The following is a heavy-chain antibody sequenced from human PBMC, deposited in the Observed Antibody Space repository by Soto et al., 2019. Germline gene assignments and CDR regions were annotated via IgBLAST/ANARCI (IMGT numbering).Heavy chain of an antibody. CDR2: IYYSGST. CDR3: TRVQLFAFDI. J-gene: IGHJ3*02. D-gene: IGHD4-4*01. V-gene: IGHV4-30-4*08. Sequence: PSETLSLTCTVSGGSISSGGYYWSWIRQHPGKGLEWIGYIYYSGSTYYNPSLKSRVTISVDTSKNQFSLKLSSVTAADTAVYYCTRVQLFAFDIWGQGTMVTVSS. CDR1: GGSISSGGYY.